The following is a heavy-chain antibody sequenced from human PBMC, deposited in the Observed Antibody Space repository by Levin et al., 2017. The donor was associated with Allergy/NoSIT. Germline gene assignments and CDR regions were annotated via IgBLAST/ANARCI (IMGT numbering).Heavy chain of an antibody. V-gene: IGHV4-39*01. CDR1: DDSISSDSYY. CDR2: IYYSGST. Sequence: SETLSLTCTVSDDSISSDSYYWGWIRQPPGKGLEWIGSIYYSGSTYYNPSLRSRVTISVDTSKNQFSLRLTSVTAADTAVYYCARQSTATGPRYFDYWGQGTMVTVSS. CDR3: ARQSTATGPRYFDY. J-gene: IGHJ4*02. D-gene: IGHD6-13*01.